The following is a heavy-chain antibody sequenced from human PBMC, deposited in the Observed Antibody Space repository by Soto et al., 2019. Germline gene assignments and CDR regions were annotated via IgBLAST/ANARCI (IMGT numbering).Heavy chain of an antibody. CDR1: GLTFSSYA. J-gene: IGHJ4*02. CDR2: ISGSGGST. D-gene: IGHD3-22*01. Sequence: GGSLRLSCAASGLTFSSYAMSWVRQAPGKGLEWVSAISGSGGSTYYADSVKGRFTISRDNSKNTLYLQMNSLRAEDTAVYYCANYDSSGYYPVDYRGQGTLVTVSS. CDR3: ANYDSSGYYPVDY. V-gene: IGHV3-23*01.